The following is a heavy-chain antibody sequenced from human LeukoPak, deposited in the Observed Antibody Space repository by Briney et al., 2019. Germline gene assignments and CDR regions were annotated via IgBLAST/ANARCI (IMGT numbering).Heavy chain of an antibody. D-gene: IGHD1-14*01. V-gene: IGHV4-59*01. CDR1: GGSISSYY. J-gene: IGHJ4*02. Sequence: SETLSLTCTVSGGSISSYYWSWIRQPPGKGLEWIGYIYYGGSTNYNPSLKSRVTISVDTSKNQFSLKLSSATAADTAVYYCARARSTIENDYWGQGTLVTVSS. CDR2: IYYGGST. CDR3: ARARSTIENDY.